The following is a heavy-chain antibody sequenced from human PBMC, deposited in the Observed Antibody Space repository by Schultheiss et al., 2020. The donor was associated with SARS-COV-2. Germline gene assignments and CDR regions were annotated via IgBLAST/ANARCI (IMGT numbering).Heavy chain of an antibody. V-gene: IGHV3-53*01. Sequence: GGSLRLSCAASGFTVSSNYMSWVRQAPGKGLEWVSVIYSGGSTYYADSVKGRFTISRDNSKNTLYLQMNSLRAEETAVYYCARDLGDYDLYYYGMDVWGQGTTVTVSS. J-gene: IGHJ6*02. CDR3: ARDLGDYDLYYYGMDV. D-gene: IGHD4-17*01. CDR2: IYSGGST. CDR1: GFTVSSNY.